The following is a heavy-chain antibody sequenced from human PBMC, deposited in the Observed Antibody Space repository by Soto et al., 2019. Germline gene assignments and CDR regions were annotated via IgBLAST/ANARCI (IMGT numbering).Heavy chain of an antibody. CDR1: GGTFSSYA. Sequence: SVKVSCKASGGTFSSYAISWVRQAPGQGPEWMGGIIPIFGTANYAQKFQGRVTITADESTSTAYMELSSLRSEDTAVYYCALDAAGNYYYGMDVWRQGTTVTGSS. J-gene: IGHJ6*02. CDR3: ALDAAGNYYYGMDV. D-gene: IGHD6-13*01. V-gene: IGHV1-69*13. CDR2: IIPIFGTA.